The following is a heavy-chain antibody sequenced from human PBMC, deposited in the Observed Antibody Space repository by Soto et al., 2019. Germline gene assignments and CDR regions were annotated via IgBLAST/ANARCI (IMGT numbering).Heavy chain of an antibody. Sequence: GAEVKKPGASVKVSCKASGYSFATYGFSWVRQAPGQGLECVGWISAHNGDTHYSQKFQGRVTLTTDTPTNTGYMELRSLTSDDTAVYFCATEPIYYNDGSGYYPLGHWGQGTLVTVSS. CDR1: GYSFATYG. D-gene: IGHD3-22*01. CDR2: ISAHNGDT. CDR3: ATEPIYYNDGSGYYPLGH. V-gene: IGHV1-18*04. J-gene: IGHJ4*02.